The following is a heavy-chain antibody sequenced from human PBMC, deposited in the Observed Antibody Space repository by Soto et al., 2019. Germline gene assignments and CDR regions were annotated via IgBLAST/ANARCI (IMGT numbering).Heavy chain of an antibody. J-gene: IGHJ6*02. CDR2: RWYDGSNK. CDR1: GFTFSRDV. V-gene: IGHV3-33*01. CDR3: ARDWKMHV. Sequence: LRLSCAAAGFTFSRDVIHWVRQAPGKVLEWVAVRWYDGSNKYYADSVKGRFTISRDNSKNTLDLQMNSLRAEDTAVYYCARDWKMHVWGQGTTVPVS. D-gene: IGHD1-1*01.